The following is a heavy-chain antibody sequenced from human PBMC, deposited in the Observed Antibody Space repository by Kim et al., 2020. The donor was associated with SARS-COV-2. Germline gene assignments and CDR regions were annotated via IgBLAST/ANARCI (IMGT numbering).Heavy chain of an antibody. V-gene: IGHV1-8*01. J-gene: IGHJ5*02. CDR3: ARVPAGLGHCFVGVCNKWFDP. Sequence: ASVKVSCKASGYTFSSYDINWVRQATGQGFEWMGWMNPNSGHTSYAPKFQGRVTMTRDTSISTAYMELSSLRSEDTALYYCARVPAGLGHCFVGVCNKWFDPWGQGTLVTVSS. CDR1: GYTFSSYD. CDR2: MNPNSGHT. D-gene: IGHD2-8*02.